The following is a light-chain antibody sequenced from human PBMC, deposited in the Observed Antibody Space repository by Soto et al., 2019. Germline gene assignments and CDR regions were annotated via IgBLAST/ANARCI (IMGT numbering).Light chain of an antibody. J-gene: IGLJ2*01. CDR3: LLSYSGARGV. CDR2: DTS. Sequence: QAVVTQEPSLTVSPGGTVTLTCGSSTGAVTSGHYPYWFQQKPGQAPRTLIYDTSNTHSWTPARFSGSLLGGKAALTLSGEQPEDEAEYYCLLSYSGARGVFGGGTKLTVL. V-gene: IGLV7-46*01. CDR1: TGAVTSGHY.